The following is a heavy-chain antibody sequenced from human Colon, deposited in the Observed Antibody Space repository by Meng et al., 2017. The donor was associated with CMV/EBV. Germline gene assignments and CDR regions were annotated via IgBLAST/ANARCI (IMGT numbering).Heavy chain of an antibody. V-gene: IGHV1-46*01. CDR3: AREKGIVGASHYYLDS. D-gene: IGHD1-26*01. CDR1: GYTFTSYY. Sequence: ASVKVSCKTSGYTFTSYYVHWVRQAPGQGLEWMGVINPGGEITSYAQQFQGRVTMTRDTSTRTVYLELSSLTSEDTAVYYCAREKGIVGASHYYLDSWGQGTLVTVSS. CDR2: INPGGEIT. J-gene: IGHJ4*02.